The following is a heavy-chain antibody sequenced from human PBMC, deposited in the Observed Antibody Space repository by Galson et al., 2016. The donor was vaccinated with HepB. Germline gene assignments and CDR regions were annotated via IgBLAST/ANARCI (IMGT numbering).Heavy chain of an antibody. D-gene: IGHD2-2*01. J-gene: IGHJ4*02. CDR1: GGSISSGAYY. V-gene: IGHV4-31*03. Sequence: TLSLTCSVSGGSISSGAYYWSWIRQNPGKGLEWIGYISFSGSTHYNPSLKSRVTISADTSKMQFSLQLTSVTAADTAVYYCARDRGYCSRTSCYDHLNFDYWGQGILVTVSS. CDR2: ISFSGST. CDR3: ARDRGYCSRTSCYDHLNFDY.